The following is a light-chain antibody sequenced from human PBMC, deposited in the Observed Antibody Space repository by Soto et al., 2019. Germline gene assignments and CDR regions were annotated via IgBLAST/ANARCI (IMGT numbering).Light chain of an antibody. J-gene: IGKJ4*01. CDR2: GAS. Sequence: EIVMTQSPATLSVSPGERATLSCRASQSVSSNLAWYQQKPGQAPRLLIYGASTRATGIPARFSGSGSGTHVTLTISSLQSEDFAVYYCQQYNNWPPLTLGGGTKVEIK. V-gene: IGKV3-15*01. CDR1: QSVSSN. CDR3: QQYNNWPPLT.